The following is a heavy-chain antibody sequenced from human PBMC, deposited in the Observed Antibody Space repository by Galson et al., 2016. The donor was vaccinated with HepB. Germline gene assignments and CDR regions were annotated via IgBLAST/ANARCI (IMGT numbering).Heavy chain of an antibody. J-gene: IGHJ4*02. V-gene: IGHV3-23*01. Sequence: SLRLSCAASGGSFDRYTMNWVRQAPGKGLEWVSGISANGHVTHYADSEKGRFTISRDNSENTLYLQMNSLRAEGTALYYCAKDRGYFGSALDYWGQGTLVTVSS. CDR1: GGSFDRYT. CDR3: AKDRGYFGSALDY. CDR2: ISANGHVT. D-gene: IGHD2/OR15-2a*01.